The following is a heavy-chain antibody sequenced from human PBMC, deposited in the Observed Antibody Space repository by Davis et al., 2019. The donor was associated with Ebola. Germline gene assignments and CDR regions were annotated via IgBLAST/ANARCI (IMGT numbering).Heavy chain of an antibody. V-gene: IGHV4-34*01. J-gene: IGHJ5*02. CDR1: GGSFSGYY. CDR3: ARGNHRGYYYGSGTNWFDP. D-gene: IGHD3-10*01. CDR2: INHSGST. Sequence: SETLSLTCAVYGGSFSGYYWSWIRQPPAPFLSFIWEINHSGSTTYNPSLKSRVTISVDTSKNQFSLKLSSVTAADTAVYYCARGNHRGYYYGSGTNWFDPWGQGTLVTVSS.